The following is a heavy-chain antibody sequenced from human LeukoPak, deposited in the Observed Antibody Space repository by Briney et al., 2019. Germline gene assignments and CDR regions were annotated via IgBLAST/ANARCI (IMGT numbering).Heavy chain of an antibody. D-gene: IGHD3-16*02. CDR1: GYSFTNYP. V-gene: IGHV7-4-1*02. CDR3: ARALDSLGGLSLPDY. J-gene: IGHJ4*02. CDR2: IHPTTENP. Sequence: ASVKVSCKASGYSFTNYPKHWVRQAPGQELEFIGWIHPTTENPAYAQGFSGRFVFSLETSVTTTYMQINDLKVEETAVYFCARALDSLGGLSLPDYWGQGPLVTVSS.